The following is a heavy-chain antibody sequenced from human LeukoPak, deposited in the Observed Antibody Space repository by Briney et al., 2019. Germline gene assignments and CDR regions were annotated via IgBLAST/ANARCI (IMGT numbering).Heavy chain of an antibody. D-gene: IGHD3-22*01. CDR2: IRYDGSNK. CDR1: GFTFSSYG. CDR3: AREAERGDSSSYYGYYFDY. J-gene: IGHJ4*02. Sequence: GGSLRLSCAASGFTFSSYGMHWVRQAPGKGLEWVAFIRYDGSNKYYADSVKGRFIISRDNAKNSLYLQMNSLRAEDTAVYYCAREAERGDSSSYYGYYFDYWGQGALVTVSS. V-gene: IGHV3-30*02.